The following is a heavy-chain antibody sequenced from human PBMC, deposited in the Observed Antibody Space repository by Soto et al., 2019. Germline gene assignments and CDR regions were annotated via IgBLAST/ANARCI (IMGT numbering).Heavy chain of an antibody. J-gene: IGHJ4*02. V-gene: IGHV6-1*01. CDR2: TFYRSKLYT. Sequence: QVQLQQSGPGLVKPSQTISVTCAISGDSVSSNSASWNWIRQSPSGGLEWLGRTFYRSKLYTDYATSVKSRMAIIPATASTQYTLQRNSVTAEDTAVYYCARTIAWRDGEFDIWGQGTLVSVSS. CDR1: GDSVSSNSAS. CDR3: ARTIAWRDGEFDI. D-gene: IGHD3-10*01.